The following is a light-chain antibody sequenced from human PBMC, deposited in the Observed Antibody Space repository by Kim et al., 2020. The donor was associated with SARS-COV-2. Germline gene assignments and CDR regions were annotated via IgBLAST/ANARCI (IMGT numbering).Light chain of an antibody. Sequence: DIQMTQSPSTLSASVGDRVSITCRASQTISGWLAWYQQKPGKAPKLLIYKASTLQTGVPARFSGSGSETEFTLTISSLQPDDFATYYCQHYNKYSGTFGQGTKLEI. V-gene: IGKV1-5*03. CDR1: QTISGW. CDR2: KAS. CDR3: QHYNKYSGT. J-gene: IGKJ2*02.